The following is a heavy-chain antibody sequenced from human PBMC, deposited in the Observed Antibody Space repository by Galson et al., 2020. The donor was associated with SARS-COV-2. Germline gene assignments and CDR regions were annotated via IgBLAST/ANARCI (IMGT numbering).Heavy chain of an antibody. CDR1: GDSISSGDHY. Sequence: SETLSLTCTVSGDSISSGDHYWGWIRQHPGMGLAWIGYIYYTGSAYYHPSLKSRVTISVDTSKNQFSLKLRSVTAADTAVYYCARLPQTRQLVGAADCWGQGTLVSVSS. J-gene: IGHJ4*02. V-gene: IGHV4-31*03. CDR3: ARLPQTRQLVGAADC. D-gene: IGHD1-26*01. CDR2: IYYTGSA.